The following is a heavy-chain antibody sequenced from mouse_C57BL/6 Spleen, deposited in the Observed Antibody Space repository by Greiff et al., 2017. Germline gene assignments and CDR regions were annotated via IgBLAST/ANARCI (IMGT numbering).Heavy chain of an antibody. CDR1: GYTFTSYW. Sequence: QVQLQQPGAELVKPGASVKLSCKASGYTFTSYWMQWVKQRPGQGLEWIGELDPSDSYTNYNQKFKGKAPLTVDTSSSTAYMPLSSLTSEESAVYDGYSNPTEAMDYWGQGTSVPVSS. D-gene: IGHD2-5*01. CDR2: LDPSDSYT. J-gene: IGHJ4*01. CDR3: YSNPTEAMDY. V-gene: IGHV1-50*01.